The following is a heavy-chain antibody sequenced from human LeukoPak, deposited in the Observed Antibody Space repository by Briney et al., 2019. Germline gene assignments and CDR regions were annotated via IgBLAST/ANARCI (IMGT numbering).Heavy chain of an antibody. CDR3: ARGAYYDSSASSGFDY. CDR1: GYTFTSYY. J-gene: IGHJ4*02. D-gene: IGHD3-22*01. V-gene: IGHV1-8*02. Sequence: ASVKVSCKASGYTFTSYYMHWVRQAPGQGLEWMGWMNPNSGNTGYAQKFQGRVTMTRNTSISTAYMELSSLRSEDTAVYYCARGAYYDSSASSGFDYWGQGTLVTVSS. CDR2: MNPNSGNT.